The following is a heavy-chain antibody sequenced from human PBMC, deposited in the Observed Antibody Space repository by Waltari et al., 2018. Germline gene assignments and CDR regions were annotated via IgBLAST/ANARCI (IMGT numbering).Heavy chain of an antibody. CDR1: GGSISSGGYY. V-gene: IGHV4-31*01. CDR3: ARGVEMATTYYFDY. D-gene: IGHD5-12*01. Sequence: QVQLQESGPGLVKPSQTLSLTCTVSGGSISSGGYYWSWIRQHPGKGLEWIGYIYYSGSTYYNPSLKSLVTIAVDTSKNQFSRKLSSVTAANTAVYYCARGVEMATTYYFDYWGQGTLVTVSS. J-gene: IGHJ4*02. CDR2: IYYSGST.